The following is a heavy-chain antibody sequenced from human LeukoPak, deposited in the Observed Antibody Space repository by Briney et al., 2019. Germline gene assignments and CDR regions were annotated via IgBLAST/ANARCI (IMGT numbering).Heavy chain of an antibody. Sequence: GSLRLSCAASGFTISDYWMSWVRQAPGKGLEWVANIKEDGSEKNYVDSAKGRFTISRDNAKNSLYLQMNSLRAEDTAVFYCARHNSGSYYFDYWGQGTLVTVSS. V-gene: IGHV3-7*01. CDR1: GFTISDYW. D-gene: IGHD1-26*01. CDR3: ARHNSGSYYFDY. J-gene: IGHJ4*02. CDR2: IKEDGSEK.